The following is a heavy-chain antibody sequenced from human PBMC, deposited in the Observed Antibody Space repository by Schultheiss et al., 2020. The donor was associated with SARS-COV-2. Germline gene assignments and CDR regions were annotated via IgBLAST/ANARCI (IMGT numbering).Heavy chain of an antibody. Sequence: SVKVSCKASGYTFTSYGISWVRQAPGQGLEWMGWIIPIFGTANYAQKFQGRVTITADKSTSTAYMELSSLRSEDTAVYYCARGDVTTGYYGMDVWGQGTTVTVSS. J-gene: IGHJ6*02. CDR3: ARGDVTTGYYGMDV. D-gene: IGHD1-14*01. V-gene: IGHV1-69*06. CDR2: IIPIFGTA. CDR1: GYTFTSYG.